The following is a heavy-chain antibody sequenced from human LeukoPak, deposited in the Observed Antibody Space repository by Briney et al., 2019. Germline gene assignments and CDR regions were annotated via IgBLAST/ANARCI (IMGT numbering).Heavy chain of an antibody. Sequence: GGSLRLSCAASGFTFSSYGMHWVRQAPGKGLEWVAVIWYDGSNKYYADSVKGRFTISRDNSKNTRYLQMNSLRAEDTAVYYCALYSSSWYTQEYWGQGTLVTVSS. V-gene: IGHV3-33*01. D-gene: IGHD6-13*01. J-gene: IGHJ4*02. CDR2: IWYDGSNK. CDR1: GFTFSSYG. CDR3: ALYSSSWYTQEY.